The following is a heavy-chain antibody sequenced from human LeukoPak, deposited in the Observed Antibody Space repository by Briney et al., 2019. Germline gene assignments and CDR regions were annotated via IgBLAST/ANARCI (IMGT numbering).Heavy chain of an antibody. J-gene: IGHJ6*03. CDR1: GYTFTSYY. D-gene: IGHD5-18*01. Sequence: GASVKVSCKASGYTFTSYYMHWVRQAPGQGLEWMGLINPTGGSTGYAQKFQGRVTMTRDTSISTAYMELSRLRSDDTAVYYCARDGQWIQLWFGIDYYYYYMDVWGKGTTVTISS. CDR3: ARDGQWIQLWFGIDYYYYYMDV. V-gene: IGHV1-2*06. CDR2: INPTGGST.